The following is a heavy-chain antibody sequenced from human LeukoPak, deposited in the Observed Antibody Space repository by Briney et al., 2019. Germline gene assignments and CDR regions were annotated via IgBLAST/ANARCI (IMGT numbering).Heavy chain of an antibody. CDR1: GFIFSNYG. J-gene: IGHJ4*02. D-gene: IGHD3-10*01. V-gene: IGHV3-33*01. CDR2: FWSDGRQK. CDR3: ARDDDGSGKYGQLY. Sequence: PGRSLRLSCAASGFIFSNYGFHWVRQAPGKGLEWVAVFWSDGRQKYYVDSVKGRFTVSRDTSKKTVYLQMNSLRAEDTAVYYCARDDDGSGKYGQLYWGQGTPVTVSS.